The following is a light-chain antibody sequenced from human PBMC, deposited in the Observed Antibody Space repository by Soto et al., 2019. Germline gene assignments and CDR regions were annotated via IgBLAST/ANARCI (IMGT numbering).Light chain of an antibody. J-gene: IGKJ3*01. CDR3: QQRSNWPLLFT. Sequence: EIVLTQSPATLSLSPGERATLSCRASQSVSSYLAWYQQKPGQAPRLLIYDASNRATGIPARFSGSGSGTVFTLTISSLEPEDFAVYYCQQRSNWPLLFTFDPGTKVDIK. CDR1: QSVSSY. CDR2: DAS. V-gene: IGKV3-11*01.